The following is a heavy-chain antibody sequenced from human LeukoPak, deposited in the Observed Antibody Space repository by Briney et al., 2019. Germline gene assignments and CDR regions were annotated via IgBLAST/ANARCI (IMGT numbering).Heavy chain of an antibody. D-gene: IGHD1-14*01. Sequence: SETLSLTCTVSGGSISSYYWTWIRQPPGKGLEWIGRIYTSGSTNYNPSLKSRVTMSVDTSKNQFSLNLTSLTAADTAVYYCARDRKYYYHMDVWGKGTTVTVSS. CDR2: IYTSGST. V-gene: IGHV4-4*07. J-gene: IGHJ6*03. CDR3: ARDRKYYYHMDV. CDR1: GGSISSYY.